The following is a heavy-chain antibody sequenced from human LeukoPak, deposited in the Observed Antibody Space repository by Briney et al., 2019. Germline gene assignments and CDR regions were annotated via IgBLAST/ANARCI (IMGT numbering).Heavy chain of an antibody. CDR1: GFTFNSYW. V-gene: IGHV3-74*01. D-gene: IGHD2-21*02. Sequence: GGSLRLSCAASGFTFNSYWMVWFRQAPGKGLVTVSCINPDGSWTLHADSVKGRFAISRDYARNTLYLQMNSLGVEDTAMYYCARYEQRPGVTASDPWSQGTLVTVSS. CDR3: ARYEQRPGVTASDP. J-gene: IGHJ5*02. CDR2: INPDGSWT.